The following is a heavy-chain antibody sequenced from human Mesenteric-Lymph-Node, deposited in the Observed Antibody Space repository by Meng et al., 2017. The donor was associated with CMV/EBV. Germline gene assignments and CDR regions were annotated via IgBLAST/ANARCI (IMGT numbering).Heavy chain of an antibody. J-gene: IGHJ4*02. CDR2: ISYDGSNK. CDR1: GLSFSRSA. CDR3: ARGPEELSGYSDN. D-gene: IGHD3-16*02. Sequence: CAAYGLSFSRSAMSWVRQPPGKGLEWVAAISYDGSNKQYADSVKGRLTISRDNAKNSLYLQMNSLRVEDTAVYYCARGPEELSGYSDNWGQGTLVTVSS. V-gene: IGHV3-30-3*01.